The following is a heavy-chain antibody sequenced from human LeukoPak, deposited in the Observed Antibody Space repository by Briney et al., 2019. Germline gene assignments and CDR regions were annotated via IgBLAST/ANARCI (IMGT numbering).Heavy chain of an antibody. J-gene: IGHJ6*02. CDR1: GYTFTSYA. CDR3: ARERITMIVVVPYGMDV. D-gene: IGHD3-22*01. CDR2: INTNTGNP. Sequence: ASVEVSCKASGYTFTSYAMNWVRQAPGQGLEWMGWINTNTGNPTHAQGFTGRFVFSLDTSVSTAYLQISSLKAEDTAVYYCARERITMIVVVPYGMDVWGQGTTVTVSS. V-gene: IGHV7-4-1*02.